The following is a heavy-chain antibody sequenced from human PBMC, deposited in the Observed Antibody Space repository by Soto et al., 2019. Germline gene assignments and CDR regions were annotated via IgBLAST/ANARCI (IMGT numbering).Heavy chain of an antibody. Sequence: QVQLQESGPGLVKPSETLSLTCSVSGGSISNHYWSWIRQPPGKGLEWIGYIYYNGNTNYNPSLKRRVTMSVDTSRNQISLKLTTVTAADTAVYYCTRANWYSAYWGQGTLVTVSS. D-gene: IGHD1-7*01. CDR2: IYYNGNT. J-gene: IGHJ4*02. CDR3: TRANWYSAY. V-gene: IGHV4-59*11. CDR1: GGSISNHY.